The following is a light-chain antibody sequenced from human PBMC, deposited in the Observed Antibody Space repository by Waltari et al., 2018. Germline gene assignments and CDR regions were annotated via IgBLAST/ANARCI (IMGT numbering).Light chain of an antibody. J-gene: IGLJ2*01. Sequence: GQSITISCTGSISDIGSYNVVSWYQHHPGKAPKLVIYEVINRPSGVSNRFSGSKSGNTASLTISGLQAEDEADYYCCSYAGSVVFGGGTKLTVL. V-gene: IGLV2-23*02. CDR2: EVI. CDR1: ISDIGSYNV. CDR3: CSYAGSVV.